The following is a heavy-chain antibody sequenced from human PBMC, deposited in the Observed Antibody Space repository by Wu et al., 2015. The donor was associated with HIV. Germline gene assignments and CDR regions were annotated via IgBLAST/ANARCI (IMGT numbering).Heavy chain of an antibody. CDR2: INPNSGGT. D-gene: IGHD5-24*01. Sequence: QVQLVQSGAEVKKPGASVKVSCKASGYTFTGYYMHWVRQAPGQGLEWMGWINPNSGGTNYAQKFQGRVTMTRDTSISTAYMELSRLRSDDTAVYYCARDRATQDYYYYYYMDRLGQRDHGHRL. V-gene: IGHV1-2*02. CDR3: ARDRATQDYYYYYYMDR. J-gene: IGHJ6*03. CDR1: GYTFTGYY.